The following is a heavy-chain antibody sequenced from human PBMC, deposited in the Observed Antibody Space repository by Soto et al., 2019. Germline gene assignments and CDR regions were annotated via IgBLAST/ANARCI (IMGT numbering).Heavy chain of an antibody. D-gene: IGHD3-10*01. V-gene: IGHV4-31*03. Sequence: SETLSLTCTVSGGSISSGGYYWSWIRQHPGKGLEWIGYIYYSGSTYYNPSLKSRVTISVDTSKNQFSLKLSSVTAADTAVYYCARADYYGSGSLKANWFDPWGQGTLVTVSS. J-gene: IGHJ5*02. CDR1: GGSISSGGYY. CDR2: IYYSGST. CDR3: ARADYYGSGSLKANWFDP.